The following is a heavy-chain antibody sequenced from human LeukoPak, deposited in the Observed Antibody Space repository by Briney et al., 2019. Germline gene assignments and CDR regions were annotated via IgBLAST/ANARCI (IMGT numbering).Heavy chain of an antibody. D-gene: IGHD3-22*01. J-gene: IGHJ3*02. V-gene: IGHV4-59*01. CDR2: IYNSANT. CDR3: ARAGTTDYYDDHVFDI. Sequence: SETLSLTCTVSGGSISNYYWSWIRQPPGKGLEWIGHIYNSANTHYNPSLQSRVTISVDTSKNQFSLRLSSVTAADTAVYYCARAGTTDYYDDHVFDIWGQGTTITVSS. CDR1: GGSISNYY.